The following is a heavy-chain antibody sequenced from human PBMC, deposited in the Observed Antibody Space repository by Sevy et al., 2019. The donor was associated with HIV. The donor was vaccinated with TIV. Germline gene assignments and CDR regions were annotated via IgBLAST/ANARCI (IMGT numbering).Heavy chain of an antibody. CDR1: GFPFSSYG. D-gene: IGHD6-6*01. CDR3: ARGLAALPGYYYGMDV. Sequence: GGSLRLSCAASGFPFSSYGMNWVRQAPGKGLEWVPYISDISSAIYYADSVKGRFTISRDNAKKSLYLQMNSLRAEDTAVYYCARGLAALPGYYYGMDVWGQGTTVTVSS. CDR2: ISDISSAI. J-gene: IGHJ6*02. V-gene: IGHV3-48*01.